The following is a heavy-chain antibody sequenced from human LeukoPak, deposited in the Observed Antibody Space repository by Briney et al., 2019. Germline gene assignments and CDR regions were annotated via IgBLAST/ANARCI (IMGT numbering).Heavy chain of an antibody. CDR2: ISSSGSTI. J-gene: IGHJ6*04. Sequence: GGSLRLSCAASGFTFDDYGMNWVRQAPGKGLEWVSYISSSGSTIYYADSVKGRFTISRDNAKNSLYLQMNSLRAEDTAVYYCAELGITMIGGVWGKGTTVTVSS. V-gene: IGHV3-48*03. CDR1: GFTFDDYG. D-gene: IGHD3-10*02. CDR3: AELGITMIGGV.